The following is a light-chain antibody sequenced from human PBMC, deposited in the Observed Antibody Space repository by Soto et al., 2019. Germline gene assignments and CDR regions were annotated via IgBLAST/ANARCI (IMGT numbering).Light chain of an antibody. CDR2: KAS. V-gene: IGKV1-5*03. Sequence: DIQLTQSPSTLSASVGDRVTITCRASQSISSWLAWYQQKPGKAPRLLIYKASNLESGVPSRFSGSGSGTEFTLTISSLQPDDSATYYCQQYNDNWTFGQRTKVDIK. J-gene: IGKJ1*01. CDR3: QQYNDNWT. CDR1: QSISSW.